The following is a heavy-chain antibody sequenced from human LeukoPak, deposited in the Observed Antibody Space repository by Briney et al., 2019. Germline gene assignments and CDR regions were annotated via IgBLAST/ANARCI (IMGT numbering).Heavy chain of an antibody. Sequence: PGGSLRLSCAASGFMVNSNYMTWVRQAPGKGLEWVSFIYTGGYTNYADSVRGRFTISRDFSQNTLYLQMNSLGVEDTAVYFCARGGSTWDWYFDLWGRGTLVTVSS. J-gene: IGHJ2*01. CDR2: IYTGGYT. V-gene: IGHV3-53*01. CDR3: ARGGSTWDWYFDL. D-gene: IGHD6-13*01. CDR1: GFMVNSNY.